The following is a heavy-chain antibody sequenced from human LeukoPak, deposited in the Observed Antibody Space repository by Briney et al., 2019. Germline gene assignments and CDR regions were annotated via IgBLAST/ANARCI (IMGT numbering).Heavy chain of an antibody. CDR1: GGTFSSYA. CDR2: IIPILGIT. J-gene: IGHJ4*02. D-gene: IGHD4-17*01. Sequence: SVKVSCKASGGTFSSYAISWVRQAPGQGLEWMGRIIPILGITNYAQKFQGRVTITADKSTSTAYMELSSLRSEDTAMYYCASGHYGDYGQWSSMNYWGQGTPVTVSS. V-gene: IGHV1-69*04. CDR3: ASGHYGDYGQWSSMNY.